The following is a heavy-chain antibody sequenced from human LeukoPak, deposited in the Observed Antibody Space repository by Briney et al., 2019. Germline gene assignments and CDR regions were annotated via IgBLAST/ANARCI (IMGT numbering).Heavy chain of an antibody. CDR1: GFTFSYYY. CDR3: ARDKPYSGSAVAKKQSGFDI. CDR2: ISYDGSNK. Sequence: GGSLRLSCTASGFTFSYYYMSWIRQAPGKGLEWVAVISYDGSNKYYADSVKGRFTISRDNSKNTLYLQMNSLRAEDTAVYYCARDKPYSGSAVAKKQSGFDIWGQGTMVTVSS. V-gene: IGHV3-30-3*01. D-gene: IGHD1-26*01. J-gene: IGHJ3*02.